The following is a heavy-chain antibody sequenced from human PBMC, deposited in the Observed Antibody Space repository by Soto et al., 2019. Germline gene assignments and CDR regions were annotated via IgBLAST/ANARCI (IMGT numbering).Heavy chain of an antibody. J-gene: IGHJ4*02. CDR1: GYSFTSYW. CDR2: IYPGDSDT. V-gene: IGHV5-51*01. D-gene: IGHD3-22*01. Sequence: PGESLKISCKGSGYSFTSYWIGWVRQMPGKGLEWMGIIYPGDSDTRNSPSFRGHVTISATKSITTVFLQWSSLRASDTAMYYCARQIYDSDTGPNFQYYFDSWGQGTPVTVSS. CDR3: ARQIYDSDTGPNFQYYFDS.